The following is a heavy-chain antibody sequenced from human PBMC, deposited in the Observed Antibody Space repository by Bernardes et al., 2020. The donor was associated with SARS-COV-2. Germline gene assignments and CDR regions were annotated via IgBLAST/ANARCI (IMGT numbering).Heavy chain of an antibody. J-gene: IGHJ5*02. CDR3: ARARQPSDNWFDP. CDR2: ISSTSSHI. CDR1: GFTFSSYE. Sequence: GGSLRLSCAASGFTFSSYEMNWVRQAPGKGLEWVSYISSTSSHIYYADSVKGRFTISRDDAKNSLYLQMNSLRAEDSAIYYCARARQPSDNWFDPWGQGTLVTVSS. D-gene: IGHD6-6*01. V-gene: IGHV3-48*03.